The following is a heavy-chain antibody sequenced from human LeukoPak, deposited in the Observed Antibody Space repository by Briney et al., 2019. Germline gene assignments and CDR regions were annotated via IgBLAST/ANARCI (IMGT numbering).Heavy chain of an antibody. D-gene: IGHD2-15*01. J-gene: IGHJ4*02. V-gene: IGHV3-23*01. CDR2: ISGSGGST. CDR3: AKDPSGRYCSGGSCHDDY. Sequence: GGSLRLSCAASGFTFSSDAMSWASQAPGKWLEWVSAISGSGGSTYYADSVKGRFTISRDNSKNTLYLQMNRLRADDTAVYYCAKDPSGRYCSGGSCHDDYWGQGTLVTVSS. CDR1: GFTFSSDA.